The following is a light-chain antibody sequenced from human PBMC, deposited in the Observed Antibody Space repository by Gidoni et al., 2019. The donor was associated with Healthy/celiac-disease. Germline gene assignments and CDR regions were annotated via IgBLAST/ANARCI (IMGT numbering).Light chain of an antibody. J-gene: IGLJ3*02. CDR1: SSNIGSNT. Sequence: QSVLTQPPSASGTPGQRFTISVSGSSSNIGSNTVNWYKQLPGTAPKLLIYSNNQRPSGVPDRFSGSKSGTSASLAISGLQSEDEADYYCAAWDDSLNGWVFGGGTKLTVL. CDR2: SNN. V-gene: IGLV1-44*01. CDR3: AAWDDSLNGWV.